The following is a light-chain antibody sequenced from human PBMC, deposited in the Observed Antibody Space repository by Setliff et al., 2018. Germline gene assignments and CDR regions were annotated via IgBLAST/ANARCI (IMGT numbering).Light chain of an antibody. CDR1: SSDVGVFNY. CDR2: DVT. V-gene: IGLV2-14*03. CDR3: SSYKSDSTYV. J-gene: IGLJ1*01. Sequence: QSALAQPASVSGSPGQSVTISCTGTSSDVGVFNYVSWYQHHPGKAPKLMIYDVTSRPSGVSNRFSGSKSGNTASLTISGLQVEDEADYYCSSYKSDSTYVFGTGTKVTVL.